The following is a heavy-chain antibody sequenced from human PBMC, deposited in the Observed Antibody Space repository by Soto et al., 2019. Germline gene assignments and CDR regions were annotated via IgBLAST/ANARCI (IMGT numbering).Heavy chain of an antibody. V-gene: IGHV3-30*18. D-gene: IGHD4-17*01. CDR2: ISYDGNNK. J-gene: IGHJ4*02. CDR1: GFTFSSYG. Sequence: QVQLVESGGGVVQPGRSLRLSCAASGFTFSSYGMHWVRQAPGKGLEWVAVISYDGNNKYYADSVKGRFTISRDNSKNTLYLQMNSLSPEDMAVYYCAKGEGMGYGDYFIFGAGGHWGQGTLVTVSS. CDR3: AKGEGMGYGDYFIFGAGGH.